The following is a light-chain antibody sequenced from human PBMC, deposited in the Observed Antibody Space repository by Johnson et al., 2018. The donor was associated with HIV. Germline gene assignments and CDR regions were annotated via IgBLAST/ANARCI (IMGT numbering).Light chain of an antibody. CDR1: SSNIGNNF. CDR2: ENS. Sequence: QSVLTQPPSVSAAPGQKVTISCSGSSSNIGNNFVSWYQHLPGTAPKLLIYENSKRPSGIPDRFSGSKSGTSATLVITGLQTGDEAEYYCGGWDSSLSAGLFGTGTKVTVL. V-gene: IGLV1-51*02. J-gene: IGLJ1*01. CDR3: GGWDSSLSAGL.